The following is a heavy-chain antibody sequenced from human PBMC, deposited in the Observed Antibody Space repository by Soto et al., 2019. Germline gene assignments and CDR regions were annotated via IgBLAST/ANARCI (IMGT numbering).Heavy chain of an antibody. CDR3: ARGLSPYYDFWSGYYKFHYYYYGMDV. D-gene: IGHD3-3*01. J-gene: IGHJ6*02. Sequence: GGSLRLSCAASGFTFSSYGMHWVRQAPGKGLEWVAVIWYDGSNKYYADSVKGRFTISRDNSKNTLYLQMNSLRAEDTAVYYCARGLSPYYDFWSGYYKFHYYYYGMDVWGQGTTVTVSS. CDR1: GFTFSSYG. V-gene: IGHV3-33*01. CDR2: IWYDGSNK.